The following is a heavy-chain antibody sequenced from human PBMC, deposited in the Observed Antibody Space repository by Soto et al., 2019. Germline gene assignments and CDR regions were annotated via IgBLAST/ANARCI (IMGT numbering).Heavy chain of an antibody. D-gene: IGHD1-1*01. V-gene: IGHV1-18*01. CDR2: ISAHNGNT. J-gene: IGHJ4*02. CDR3: ARGRYGDY. Sequence: QVHLVQSGAEVKKPGASVKVSCKGSGYAFTTYGITWVPQAPGQGLEWMGWISAHNGNTNYAQKLQGRVTVTRDTTPNTANMELRSLRSDDTAVYYCARGRYGDYWGQGALVTVSS. CDR1: GYAFTTYG.